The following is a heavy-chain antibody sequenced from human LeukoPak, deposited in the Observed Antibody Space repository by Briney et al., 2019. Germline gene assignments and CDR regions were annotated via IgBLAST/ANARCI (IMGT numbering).Heavy chain of an antibody. Sequence: SETLSLTCDVSGGSISSSTYYWAWIRQTPGEGLEWLGTIYYSGTTYSSPSLKNRVTMSIDTSKNQLSLNLTSVTAADTALYYCARSDYYYMDVWGNGTTVTVSS. J-gene: IGHJ6*03. CDR1: GGSISSSTYY. CDR2: IYYSGTT. CDR3: ARSDYYYMDV. D-gene: IGHD1-14*01. V-gene: IGHV4-39*07.